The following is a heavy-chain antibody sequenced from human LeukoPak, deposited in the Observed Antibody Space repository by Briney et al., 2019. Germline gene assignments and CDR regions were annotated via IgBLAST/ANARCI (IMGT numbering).Heavy chain of an antibody. CDR2: ISSNGGST. J-gene: IGHJ3*02. CDR1: GFTFSSYA. Sequence: GGSLRPSCSASGFTFSSYAMHWVRQAPGKGLEYVSAISSNGGSTYYADSVKGRFTISRDNSKNTLYLQMSSLRAEDTAVYYCVKVYYGDYYGGNAFDIWGQGTMVTVSS. CDR3: VKVYYGDYYGGNAFDI. V-gene: IGHV3-64D*06. D-gene: IGHD4-17*01.